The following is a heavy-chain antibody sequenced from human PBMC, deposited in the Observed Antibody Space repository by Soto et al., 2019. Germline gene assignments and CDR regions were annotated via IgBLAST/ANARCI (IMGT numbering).Heavy chain of an antibody. CDR3: ARDFYYDSSGTSY. CDR1: GYTFTSYG. D-gene: IGHD3-22*01. V-gene: IGHV1-18*04. J-gene: IGHJ4*02. CDR2: ISAYNGNT. Sequence: GASVKVSCTASGYTFTSYGISWVRQAPGQWLEWMVWISAYNGNTNYAQKLQGRVTMTADESTSTAYMELSSLRSEDTAVYYCARDFYYDSSGTSYGGQGTLVSVSS.